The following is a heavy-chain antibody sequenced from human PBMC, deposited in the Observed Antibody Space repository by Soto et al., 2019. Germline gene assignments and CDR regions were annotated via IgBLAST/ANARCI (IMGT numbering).Heavy chain of an antibody. V-gene: IGHV1-2*04. CDR2: INPNSGGT. CDR1: GYTFTGYY. CDR3: ARGILSPEWFDP. D-gene: IGHD2-21*01. J-gene: IGHJ5*02. Sequence: QVPLVQSGAEVKKPGASVKVSCKASGYTFTGYYMHWVRQAPGQGLEWMGWINPNSGGTNYAQKFQGWVTMTRDTSSSPAYMVLSRLRSDDTAVYYCARGILSPEWFDPWGQGTMETVSS.